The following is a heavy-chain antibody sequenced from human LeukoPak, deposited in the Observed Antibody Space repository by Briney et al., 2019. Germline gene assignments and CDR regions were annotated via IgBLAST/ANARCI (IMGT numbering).Heavy chain of an antibody. CDR3: ARWLNPLLPGIAVAGAYGMDG. D-gene: IGHD6-19*01. Sequence: PSETLSLTCAVYGGSFSGYYWSWIRHPPGKGLEWIGEINHSGSTNYNTPLKSRVTISVDTSKNQFSLKLSSVTAADTAVYYCARWLNPLLPGIAVAGAYGMDGWGQGTTVTVSS. CDR2: INHSGST. CDR1: GGSFSGYY. J-gene: IGHJ6*02. V-gene: IGHV4-34*01.